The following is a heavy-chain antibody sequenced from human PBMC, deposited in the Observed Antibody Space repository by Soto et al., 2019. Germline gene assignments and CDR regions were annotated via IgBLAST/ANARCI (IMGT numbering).Heavy chain of an antibody. CDR3: ARSVLSGYYPY. V-gene: IGHV4-34*01. Sequence: SETLSLTCAVYGGSFSGYYWSWIRQPPGKGLEWIGEINHSGSTNYNPSLKSRVTISVDTSKNQFSLKLSSVTAADTAVYYCARSVLSGYYPYWGQGTLVTASS. CDR1: GGSFSGYY. J-gene: IGHJ4*02. D-gene: IGHD3-22*01. CDR2: INHSGST.